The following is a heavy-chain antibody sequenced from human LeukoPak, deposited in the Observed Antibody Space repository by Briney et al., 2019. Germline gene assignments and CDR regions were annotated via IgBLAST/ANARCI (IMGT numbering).Heavy chain of an antibody. Sequence: ASVKVSCKASGYTFSGYYMHWVRQAPGQGLEWMGWLSPKSGATKYAQKFQGRVTLTRDLFLSIAYMELSSLTSDDTAVYYCARDTYGGSYFPLPYWGQGALVTVSS. CDR2: LSPKSGAT. CDR3: ARDTYGGSYFPLPY. D-gene: IGHD1-26*01. CDR1: GYTFSGYY. J-gene: IGHJ4*02. V-gene: IGHV1-2*02.